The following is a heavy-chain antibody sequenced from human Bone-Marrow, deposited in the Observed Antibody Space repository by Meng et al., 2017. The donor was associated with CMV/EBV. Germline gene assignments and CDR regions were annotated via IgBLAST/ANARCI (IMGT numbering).Heavy chain of an antibody. V-gene: IGHV3-23*01. CDR3: AKRDSAWYADY. CDR2: ITNGGSGT. D-gene: IGHD6-19*01. J-gene: IGHJ4*02. Sequence: GESLKISCATSGFTFSSYAMNWVRQAPGKGLEWVSSITNGGSGTYYADSVKGRFTISRDNSKNTLYLQMNSLRAEDTAVYYCAKRDSAWYADYWGQGTLGTVS. CDR1: GFTFSSYA.